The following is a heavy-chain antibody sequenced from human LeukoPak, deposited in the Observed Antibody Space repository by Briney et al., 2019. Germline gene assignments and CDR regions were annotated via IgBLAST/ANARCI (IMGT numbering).Heavy chain of an antibody. CDR2: IYYSGST. CDR3: AASQGVRGVIIQDY. D-gene: IGHD3-10*01. Sequence: SETLSLTCTVSGGSISSSSYYWGWIRQPPGKGLEWIGSIYYSGSTYYNPSLKSRVTISVDTSKNQFSLKLSSVTAADTAVYYCAASQGVRGVIIQDYWGQGTLVTVSP. CDR1: GGSISSSSYY. J-gene: IGHJ4*02. V-gene: IGHV4-39*01.